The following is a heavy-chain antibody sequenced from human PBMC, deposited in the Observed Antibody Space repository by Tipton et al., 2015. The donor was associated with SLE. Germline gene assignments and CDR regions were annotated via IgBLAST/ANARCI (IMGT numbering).Heavy chain of an antibody. D-gene: IGHD3-16*01. Sequence: GLVKPSETLSLTCTISGSSITSGYYWGWIRQAPGKGLEWIGFGYYNGVARYNPSLKSRVTISVDTSRNQFSLKLNSVTAADTAVYYCARGGVGTGTYFDYWGQGTLVTVSS. J-gene: IGHJ4*02. CDR1: GSSITSGYY. V-gene: IGHV4-38-2*02. CDR3: ARGGVGTGTYFDY. CDR2: GYYNGVA.